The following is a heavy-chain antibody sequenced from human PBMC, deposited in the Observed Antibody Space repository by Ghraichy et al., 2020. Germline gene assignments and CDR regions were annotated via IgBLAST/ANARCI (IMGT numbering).Heavy chain of an antibody. CDR3: ARTIWGVLGAGGDYFDY. D-gene: IGHD1-26*01. J-gene: IGHJ4*02. CDR2: ISSSSSYT. CDR1: GFTFSDYY. Sequence: GGSLRLSCAASGFTFSDYYMSWIRQAPGKGLEWVSYISSSSSYTNYADSVKGRFTISRDNAKNPLYLQMNSLRAEDTAVYYCARTIWGVLGAGGDYFDYWGQGTLVTVSS. V-gene: IGHV3-11*06.